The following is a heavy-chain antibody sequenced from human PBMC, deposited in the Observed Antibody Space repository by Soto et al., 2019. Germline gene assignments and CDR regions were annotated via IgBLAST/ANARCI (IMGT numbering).Heavy chain of an antibody. CDR2: IYYSGST. D-gene: IGHD7-27*01. Sequence: SETLSLTCTVSGGSISSYYWSWIRQPPGKGLEWIGYIYYSGSTNYNPSLKSRVTISVDTSKNQFSLKLSSVTAAHTAVYYCARVVNWGSTNWFDPWGQGPLVSFSS. CDR1: GGSISSYY. J-gene: IGHJ5*02. CDR3: ARVVNWGSTNWFDP. V-gene: IGHV4-59*01.